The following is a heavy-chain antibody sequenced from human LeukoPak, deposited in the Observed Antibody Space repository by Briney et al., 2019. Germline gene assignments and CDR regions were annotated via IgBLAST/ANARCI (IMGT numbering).Heavy chain of an antibody. CDR3: ARVIVPGACDF. CDR1: GYTFTGYY. V-gene: IGHV1-2*02. Sequence: ASVKVSCKASGYTFTGYYIHWVRQAPGQGLEWMGWINPNSGVTNYAQKFQGRVAMTRDTSISAAYLELSRLRSDDTAVYFCARVIVPGACDFWGQGTLVTVSS. J-gene: IGHJ4*02. D-gene: IGHD2-2*01. CDR2: INPNSGVT.